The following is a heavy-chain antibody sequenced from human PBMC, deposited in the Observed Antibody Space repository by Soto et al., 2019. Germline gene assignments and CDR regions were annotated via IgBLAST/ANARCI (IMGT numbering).Heavy chain of an antibody. Sequence: GSVKVSCKASGYTFTGYYMHWVRQAPGQGLEWMGWINPNSGGTNYAQKFQGRVTMTRDTSISTAYMELSRLRSDDTAVYYCARGYCSSTSCPLFIDYWGQGTLVTVSS. J-gene: IGHJ4*02. CDR2: INPNSGGT. CDR1: GYTFTGYY. CDR3: ARGYCSSTSCPLFIDY. V-gene: IGHV1-2*02. D-gene: IGHD2-2*01.